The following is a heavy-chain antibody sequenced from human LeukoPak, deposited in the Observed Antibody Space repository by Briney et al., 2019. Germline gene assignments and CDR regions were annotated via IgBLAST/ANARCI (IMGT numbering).Heavy chain of an antibody. Sequence: LSLTCAVSGGSINSNNWWSWVRQPPGKGLEWIGEIYRTGSTNYNPSLKSRVTMSIDKSKNQFSLKLTSVTAADTAVYYCARVALYETSGHNYFDYWGQGTLVTVSS. D-gene: IGHD3-22*01. J-gene: IGHJ4*02. CDR2: IYRTGST. V-gene: IGHV4-4*02. CDR1: GGSINSNNW. CDR3: ARVALYETSGHNYFDY.